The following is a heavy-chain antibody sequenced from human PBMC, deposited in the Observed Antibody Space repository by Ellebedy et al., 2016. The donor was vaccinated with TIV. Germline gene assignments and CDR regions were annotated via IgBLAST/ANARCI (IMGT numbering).Heavy chain of an antibody. J-gene: IGHJ6*02. CDR3: ARDRAVYCSGGSCYPVSYGMDV. D-gene: IGHD2-15*01. CDR2: ISGSGSYT. Sequence: GGSLRLXXAASGFTFSDYYMTWIRQAPGKGLEWVSYISGSGSYTKYADSVKGRFTISRDNAKNSLYLQMNSLRAEDTAVYYCARDRAVYCSGGSCYPVSYGMDVWGQGTTVTVSS. V-gene: IGHV3-11*06. CDR1: GFTFSDYY.